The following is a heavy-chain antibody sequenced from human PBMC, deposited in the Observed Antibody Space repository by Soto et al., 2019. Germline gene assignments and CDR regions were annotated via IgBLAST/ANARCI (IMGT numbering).Heavy chain of an antibody. Sequence: XATLSLPFTVSGGSISSYYWSWIRQPPGKGLEWIGYIYYSGSTNYNPSLKSRVTISVDTSKNQFSLKLSSVTAADTAVYYCARVTTNYYYGMDVWGQRTTVTVSS. V-gene: IGHV4-59*01. CDR2: IYYSGST. J-gene: IGHJ6*02. CDR1: GGSISSYY. D-gene: IGHD4-17*01. CDR3: ARVTTNYYYGMDV.